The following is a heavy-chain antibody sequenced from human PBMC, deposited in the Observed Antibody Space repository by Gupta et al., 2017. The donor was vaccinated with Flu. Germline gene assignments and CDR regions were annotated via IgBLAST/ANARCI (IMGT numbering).Heavy chain of an antibody. Sequence: DAQLLQSGGTLVKPGGSLRLSCAASGFVFTDYSMTWVRQTPGKGLEWGAAISNTGGRTYYADSVEGRFTVSRDNSKNTLFLHMSSLRAEDTALYFCGKDLRYFDSTGYYGVDFWGQGSLVTVSS. CDR2: ISNTGGRT. CDR3: GKDLRYFDSTGYYGVDF. D-gene: IGHD3-22*01. V-gene: IGHV3-23*01. CDR1: GFVFTDYS. J-gene: IGHJ4*02.